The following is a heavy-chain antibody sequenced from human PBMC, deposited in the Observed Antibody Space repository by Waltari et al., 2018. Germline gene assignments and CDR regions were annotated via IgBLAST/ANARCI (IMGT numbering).Heavy chain of an antibody. J-gene: IGHJ4*02. CDR1: GYPFTSYG. CDR3: ARDGSVDRLVRDIFDY. Sequence: QVQLVQSGAAVKKPGASVKVSCKASGYPFTSYGISRVPPAPGQGIEWMGGFSAYNGNTNYAQKLQGRVTMTTDTSTSTAYMELRSLRSDDTAVYYCARDGSVDRLVRDIFDYWGQGTLVTVSS. D-gene: IGHD3-10*01. V-gene: IGHV1-18*01. CDR2: FSAYNGNT.